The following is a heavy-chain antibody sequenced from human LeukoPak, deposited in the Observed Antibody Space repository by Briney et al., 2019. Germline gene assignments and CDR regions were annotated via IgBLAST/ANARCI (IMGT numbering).Heavy chain of an antibody. V-gene: IGHV3-20*04. D-gene: IGHD3-10*01. Sequence: GGSLRLSCAASGSTFDDYGMSWVRQAPGKGLEWVSGINWNGGSTGYADSVKGRFTISRDNAKNSLYLQMNSLRAEDTALYYCAREQTYYYGSGSYPNWFDPWGQGTLVTVSS. J-gene: IGHJ5*02. CDR2: INWNGGST. CDR3: AREQTYYYGSGSYPNWFDP. CDR1: GSTFDDYG.